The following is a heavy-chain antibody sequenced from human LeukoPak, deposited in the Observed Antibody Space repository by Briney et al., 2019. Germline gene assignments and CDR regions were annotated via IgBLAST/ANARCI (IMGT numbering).Heavy chain of an antibody. D-gene: IGHD6-13*01. CDR1: GGSISSYY. J-gene: IGHJ5*02. CDR3: ARERDSSSWYFSSWFDP. CDR2: IYTSRRT. V-gene: IGHV4-4*07. Sequence: SETLSLTCTVSGGSISSYYWSWIRQPAGEGLGWSGRIYTSRRTNYNPSLKRRVTLSVDTSKNQFSLKLSPVPAADTAVYSCARERDSSSWYFSSWFDPWGQGTLVTVSS.